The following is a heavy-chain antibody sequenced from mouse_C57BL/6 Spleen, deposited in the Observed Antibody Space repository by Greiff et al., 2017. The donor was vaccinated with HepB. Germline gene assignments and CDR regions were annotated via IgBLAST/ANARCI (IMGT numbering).Heavy chain of an antibody. V-gene: IGHV1-19*01. CDR3: ADGYYDAMDY. Sequence: VQLQQSGPVLVKPGASVKMSCKASGYTFTDYYMNWVKQSHGKSLEWIGVINPYNGGTSYNQKFKGKATLTVDKSSSTAYMELNSLTSEDSAVYYCADGYYDAMDYGGQGTSVTVAS. CDR1: GYTFTDYY. CDR2: INPYNGGT. J-gene: IGHJ4*01. D-gene: IGHD2-3*01.